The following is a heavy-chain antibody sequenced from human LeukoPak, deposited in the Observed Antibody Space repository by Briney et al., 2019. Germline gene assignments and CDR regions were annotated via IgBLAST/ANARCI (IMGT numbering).Heavy chain of an antibody. CDR1: GYTFTSYY. CDR3: ASGPLRLRSWFY. D-gene: IGHD5-12*01. V-gene: IGHV1-46*03. J-gene: IGHJ4*02. Sequence: GASVKVSCKASGYTFTSYYMHWVRQAPGQGLEWMGIINPSGGSTSYAQKFQGRVTMTRDTSTSTVYMELSSLRSGDTAVYYCASGPLRLRSWFYWGQGTLVTVSS. CDR2: INPSGGST.